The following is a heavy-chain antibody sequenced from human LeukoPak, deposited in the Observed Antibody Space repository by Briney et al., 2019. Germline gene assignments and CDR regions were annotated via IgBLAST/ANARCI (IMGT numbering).Heavy chain of an antibody. CDR3: ARDPSLGVVINRPNWFDP. D-gene: IGHD3-3*01. J-gene: IGHJ5*02. Sequence: SVKVSCKASGGTFSSYAISWVRQAPGQGLEWMGRIIPILGIANYAQKFQGRVTITADKSTSIAYMELSSLRSEDTAVYYCARDPSLGVVINRPNWFDPWGQGTLVTVSS. CDR1: GGTFSSYA. V-gene: IGHV1-69*04. CDR2: IIPILGIA.